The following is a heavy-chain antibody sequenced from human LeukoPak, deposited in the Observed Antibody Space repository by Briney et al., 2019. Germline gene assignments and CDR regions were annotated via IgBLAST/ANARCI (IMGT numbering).Heavy chain of an antibody. V-gene: IGHV1-18*01. Sequence: ASVKVSCKASGYTFTSYGICWVRQAPGQGLEWMGWISAYNGNTNYAQKLQGRVTMTTDTSTSTAYMELRSLRSDDTAVYYCARDQGEDYDFWSGYLDYFDYWGQGTLVTVSS. CDR2: ISAYNGNT. D-gene: IGHD3-3*01. CDR1: GYTFTSYG. J-gene: IGHJ4*02. CDR3: ARDQGEDYDFWSGYLDYFDY.